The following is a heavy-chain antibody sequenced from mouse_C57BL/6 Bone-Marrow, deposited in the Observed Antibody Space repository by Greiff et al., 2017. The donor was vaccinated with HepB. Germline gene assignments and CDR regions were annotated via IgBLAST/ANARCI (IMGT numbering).Heavy chain of an antibody. D-gene: IGHD1-1*01. J-gene: IGHJ2*01. CDR3: ARVGDYGSSYYFDY. CDR1: GYAFTNYL. CDR2: INPGSGGT. Sequence: QVQLQQSGAELVRPGTSVKVSCKASGYAFTNYLIEWVKQRPGQGLEWIGVINPGSGGTNYNEKFKGKATLTADKSSSTAYMQLSSLTSEDSAVYFCARVGDYGSSYYFDYWGQGTTLTVSS. V-gene: IGHV1-54*01.